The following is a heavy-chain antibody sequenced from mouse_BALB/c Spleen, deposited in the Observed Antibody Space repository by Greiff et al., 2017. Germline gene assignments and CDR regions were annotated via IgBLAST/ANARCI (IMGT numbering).Heavy chain of an antibody. CDR1: GFAFSSYD. CDR2: ISSGGGST. D-gene: IGHD4-1*01. V-gene: IGHV5-12-1*01. J-gene: IGHJ4*01. Sequence: EVQRVESGGGLVKPGGSLKLSCAASGFAFSSYDMSWVRQTPEKRLEWVAYISSGGGSTYYPDTVKGRFTISRDNAKNTLYLQMSSLKSEDTAMYYCARHELGQCMDYWGQGTSVTVSS. CDR3: ARHELGQCMDY.